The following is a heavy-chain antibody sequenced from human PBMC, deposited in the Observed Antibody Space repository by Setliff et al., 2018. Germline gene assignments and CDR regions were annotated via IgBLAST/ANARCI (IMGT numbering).Heavy chain of an antibody. CDR3: ARADYIRYFYMDA. J-gene: IGHJ6*03. CDR2: IIPIFGTA. Sequence: ASVKVSCKASGDTFSSYAINWVRQAPGQGLEWMGGIIPIFGTANYAQKFQGRLTITTVGSTSTAYMDLSSLRSEDTAVYYCARADYIRYFYMDAWGKGTTVTVSS. V-gene: IGHV1-69*05. CDR1: GDTFSSYA. D-gene: IGHD4-4*01.